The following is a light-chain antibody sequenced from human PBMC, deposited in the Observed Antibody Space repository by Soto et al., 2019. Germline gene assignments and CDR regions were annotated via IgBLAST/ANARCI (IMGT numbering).Light chain of an antibody. V-gene: IGKV1-5*01. J-gene: IGKJ1*01. Sequence: DIQMTQSPSTLSASVGDRVTITCRASQSISSWLAWYQQKPGKAPKLLIYDASSLESGVPSRFSGSGSGTEFTLTISSLQPDDFATDYCQQYNSDSLWTFGPGTKVDI. CDR2: DAS. CDR1: QSISSW. CDR3: QQYNSDSLWT.